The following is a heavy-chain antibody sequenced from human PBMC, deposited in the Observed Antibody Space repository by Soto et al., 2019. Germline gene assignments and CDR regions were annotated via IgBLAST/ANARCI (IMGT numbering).Heavy chain of an antibody. CDR2: INHSGTT. J-gene: IGHJ1*01. V-gene: IGHV4-34*01. D-gene: IGHD2-2*01. CDR3: ARARYCTSASCPGYFQH. CDR1: GGSISGYY. Sequence: SDTLSLTCAVYGGSISGYYWSWIRQPPGKGLEWIGEINHSGTTNYNPSLESRVTISVDTSKNQFSLKLTSVTAADTAVYYCARARYCTSASCPGYFQHWGQGTLVTVSS.